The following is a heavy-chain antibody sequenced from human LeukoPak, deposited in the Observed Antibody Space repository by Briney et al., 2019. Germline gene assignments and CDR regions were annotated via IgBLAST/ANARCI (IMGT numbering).Heavy chain of an antibody. Sequence: GGSLRLSCAASGFTFSDYSMNWVRQAPGKGLEWVSYIGSVTTYTQYADSVKGRFTISRDNAKNSLYLQMNSLRAEDTAVYYCARAIAVAGPYYFDYWGQGTLVTVSS. D-gene: IGHD6-19*01. CDR3: ARAIAVAGPYYFDY. CDR2: IGSVTTYT. CDR1: GFTFSDYS. J-gene: IGHJ4*02. V-gene: IGHV3-21*01.